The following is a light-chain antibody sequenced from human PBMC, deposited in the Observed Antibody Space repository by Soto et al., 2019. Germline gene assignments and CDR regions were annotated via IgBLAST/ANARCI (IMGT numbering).Light chain of an antibody. Sequence: DIQMTQSPPTLSASVGDGVTITCRASQTISTWMAWYQQKPGKAPKLLVYDASTLQSGVASRFSGSGSGTEFTLIISGLQPDDSATYYCQQYTNTNNPWMFGQGTKVDIK. CDR3: QQYTNTNNPWM. J-gene: IGKJ1*01. CDR1: QTISTW. CDR2: DAS. V-gene: IGKV1-5*01.